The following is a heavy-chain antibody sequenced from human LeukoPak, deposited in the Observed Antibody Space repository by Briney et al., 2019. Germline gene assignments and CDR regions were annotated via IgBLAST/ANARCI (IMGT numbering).Heavy chain of an antibody. CDR3: ARAYDILTGYYDY. V-gene: IGHV4-34*01. CDR1: GGSFSGYY. D-gene: IGHD3-9*01. Sequence: SETLSLTCAVYGGSFSGYYWSWIRQPPGKGLEWNGEINHSGSTNYNPSLESRVTISVDTSKNQFSLKLSSVTAADTAVYYCARAYDILTGYYDYWGQGTLVTVSS. J-gene: IGHJ4*02. CDR2: INHSGST.